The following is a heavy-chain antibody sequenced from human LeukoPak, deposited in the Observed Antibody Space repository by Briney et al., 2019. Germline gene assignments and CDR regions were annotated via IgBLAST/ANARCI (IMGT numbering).Heavy chain of an antibody. D-gene: IGHD2-15*01. CDR2: INPSGGST. J-gene: IGHJ5*02. CDR3: AREGPRPLVVVAATGVLDP. CDR1: GYTFTSYD. V-gene: IGHV1-46*01. Sequence: AASVKVSCKASGYTFTSYDINWVRQAPGQGLEWMGIINPSGGSTSYAQKFQGRVTMTRDTSTSTVYMELSSLRSEDTAVYYCAREGPRPLVVVAATGVLDPWGQGTLVTVSS.